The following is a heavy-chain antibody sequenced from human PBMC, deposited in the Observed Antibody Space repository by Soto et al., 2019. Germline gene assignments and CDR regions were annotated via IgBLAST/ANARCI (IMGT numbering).Heavy chain of an antibody. D-gene: IGHD4-17*01. V-gene: IGHV3-21*06. CDR2: ISTSGSYI. CDR3: ATIGDRDGFDI. J-gene: IGHJ3*02. Sequence: VQLVESGEGLVKPEESLRLSCAASGFTFSTYNMKWVRQAPGKGLEWVSSISTSGSYIFYAGSVRGRFTIFRDDAKNSLHLQMNSLRAEDTAVYYCATIGDRDGFDIWGQGTTVIVSS. CDR1: GFTFSTYN.